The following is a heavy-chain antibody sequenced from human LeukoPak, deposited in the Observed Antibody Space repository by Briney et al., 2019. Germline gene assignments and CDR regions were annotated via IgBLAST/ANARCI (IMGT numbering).Heavy chain of an antibody. CDR1: GGTFTSYD. CDR3: ARGQWELLASPTLDY. V-gene: IGHV1-69*13. D-gene: IGHD1-26*01. CDR2: IIPIFGTV. J-gene: IGHJ4*02. Sequence: SVKVSCKASGGTFTSYDISWVRQAPGQGLEWMGGIIPIFGTVTYAQKFQGRVTITADESTSTAYMELSSLRSDDTAVYYCARGQWELLASPTLDYWGQGTLVTVSS.